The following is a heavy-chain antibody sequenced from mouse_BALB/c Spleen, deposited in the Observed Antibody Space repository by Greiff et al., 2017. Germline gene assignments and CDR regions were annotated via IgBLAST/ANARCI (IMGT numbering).Heavy chain of an antibody. D-gene: IGHD2-1*01. V-gene: IGHV5-6-3*01. CDR2: INSNGGST. CDR1: GFTFSSYG. CDR3: ARDAYGNSPHWFDY. J-gene: IGHJ2*01. Sequence: DVKLVESGGGLVQPGGSLKLSCAASGFTFSSYGMSWVRQTPDKRLELVATINSNGGSTYYPDSVKGRFTISRDNAKNTLYLQMSSLKSEDTAMYYCARDAYGNSPHWFDYWGQGTTLTVSS.